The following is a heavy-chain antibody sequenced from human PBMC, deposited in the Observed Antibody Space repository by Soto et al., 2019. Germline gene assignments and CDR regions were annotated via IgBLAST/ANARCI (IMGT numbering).Heavy chain of an antibody. Sequence: ASVKVSCKASGYTFTSYAISWVRPAPGQGLEWMGWISAYNGNTNYAQKLQGRVTMTTDTSTSTAYMELRSLRSEDTAVYYCARSIVVVTALDYWGPGTLVTVSS. D-gene: IGHD2-21*02. CDR1: GYTFTSYA. J-gene: IGHJ4*02. CDR2: ISAYNGNT. CDR3: ARSIVVVTALDY. V-gene: IGHV1-18*01.